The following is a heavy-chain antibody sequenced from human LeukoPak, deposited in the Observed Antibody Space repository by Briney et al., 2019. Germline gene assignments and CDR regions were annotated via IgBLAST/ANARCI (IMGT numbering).Heavy chain of an antibody. V-gene: IGHV1-18*01. J-gene: IGHJ4*02. CDR2: ISAYNANT. CDR1: GYSFTTYG. D-gene: IGHD2-2*01. Sequence: ASVKVSCKASGYSFTTYGISWVRQAPGQGLEWMGWISAYNANTNYALKLQGRVTMTTDTSTSTAYMELRSLRSDDTAVYYCARDYCSSTGCYFDYWGQGILVTVSS. CDR3: ARDYCSSTGCYFDY.